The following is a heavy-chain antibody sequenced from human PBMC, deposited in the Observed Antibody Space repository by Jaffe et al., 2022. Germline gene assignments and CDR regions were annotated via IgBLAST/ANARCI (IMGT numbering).Heavy chain of an antibody. CDR3: AKGTYGDAFDI. J-gene: IGHJ3*02. CDR1: GFTFSSYG. V-gene: IGHV3-30*02. CDR2: IRYDGSNK. Sequence: QVQLVESGGGVVQPGGSLRLSCAASGFTFSSYGMHWVRQAPGKGLEWVAFIRYDGSNKYYADSVKGRFTISRDNSKNTLYLQMNSLRAEDTAVYYCAKGTYGDAFDIWGQGTMVTVSS. D-gene: IGHD4-17*01.